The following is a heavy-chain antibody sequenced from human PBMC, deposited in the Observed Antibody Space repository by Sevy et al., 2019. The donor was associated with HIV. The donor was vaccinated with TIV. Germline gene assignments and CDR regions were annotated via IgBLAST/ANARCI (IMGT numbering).Heavy chain of an antibody. CDR3: AMTKDYYESGGSPIDY. J-gene: IGHJ4*02. CDR1: GYTLTEFS. V-gene: IGHV1-24*01. CDR2: FDPEDGET. D-gene: IGHD3-22*01. Sequence: ASVKVSCQVSGYTLTEFSMHWVRQTPGKGLEWMATFDPEDGETVYAQKFQGRVTMAEDTSTDRAYMELSGLGSEDTALYYCAMTKDYYESGGSPIDYWGQGTLVTVSS.